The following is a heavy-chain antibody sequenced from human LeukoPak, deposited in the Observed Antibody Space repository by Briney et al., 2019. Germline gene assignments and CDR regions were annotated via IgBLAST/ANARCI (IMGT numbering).Heavy chain of an antibody. CDR1: GGSISSSNW. D-gene: IGHD3-10*01. CDR3: ARRRLLWSGELSGGMDV. CDR2: IYHSGST. V-gene: IGHV4-4*02. Sequence: SETLSLTCAVSGGSISSSNWWSWVRQPPGKGLEWIGEIYHSGSTNYNPSLKSRVTISVDKSKNQFSLKLSSVTAADTAVYYCARRRLLWSGELSGGMDVWGKGTTVTVSS. J-gene: IGHJ6*04.